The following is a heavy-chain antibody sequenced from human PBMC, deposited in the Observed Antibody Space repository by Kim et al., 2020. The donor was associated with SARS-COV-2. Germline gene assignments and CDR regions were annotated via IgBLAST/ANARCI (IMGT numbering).Heavy chain of an antibody. J-gene: IGHJ1*01. CDR3: ARQRGEL. D-gene: IGHD3-16*01. CDR2: ISSGGTT. Sequence: GGSLRLFCAASGFTVSSGFMGWVRQAPGKGLEWVSLISSGGTTYSIDSVKGRFTISRDNSKNTLYLQMNNLRAEDTAVYYCARQRGELWGQGTLVTVSS. CDR1: GFTVSSGF. V-gene: IGHV3-53*01.